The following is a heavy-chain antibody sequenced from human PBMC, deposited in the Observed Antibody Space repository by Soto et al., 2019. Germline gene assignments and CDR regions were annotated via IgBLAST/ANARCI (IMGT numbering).Heavy chain of an antibody. CDR3: TRRASSSFYQFEF. Sequence: GESLKISCQASGYSFTAYWITWVRQMPGKGLEWMATIDPSDSYVDYSPSFRGHVTFSVDRSITTVYLQWNSLKASDSAMYFCTRRASSSFYQFEFWGQGALVTVSS. V-gene: IGHV5-10-1*01. CDR1: GYSFTAYW. CDR2: IDPSDSYV. D-gene: IGHD2-2*01. J-gene: IGHJ4*02.